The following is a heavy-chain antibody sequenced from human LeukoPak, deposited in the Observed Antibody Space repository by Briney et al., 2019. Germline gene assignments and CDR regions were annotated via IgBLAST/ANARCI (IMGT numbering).Heavy chain of an antibody. CDR2: ISSSSSYI. J-gene: IGHJ4*02. CDR3: ATSESYYYGSGSRRGDY. D-gene: IGHD3-10*01. Sequence: PGGSLRLSCAASGFTFSSYSMNWVRQAPGKGLEWVSSISSSSSYIYYADSVKGRFTISRDNAKNSLYLQMNSLRAEDTAVYYCATSESYYYGSGSRRGDYWGQGTLVTVSS. CDR1: GFTFSSYS. V-gene: IGHV3-21*01.